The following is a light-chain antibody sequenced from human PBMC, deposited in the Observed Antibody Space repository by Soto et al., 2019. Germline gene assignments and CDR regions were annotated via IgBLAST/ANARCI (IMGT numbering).Light chain of an antibody. V-gene: IGKV3-20*01. CDR3: RQYASSVT. CDR1: QSVSSNF. J-gene: IGKJ1*01. CDR2: GAS. Sequence: EIVLTQSPGSLSLSPGEGATLFCRASQSVSSNFFAWYQQKPGQAPRLLINGASTRATGIPDRFSGSGSGTDFTLTISRLEPEDFAVYYCRQYASSVTFGQGTKVEIK.